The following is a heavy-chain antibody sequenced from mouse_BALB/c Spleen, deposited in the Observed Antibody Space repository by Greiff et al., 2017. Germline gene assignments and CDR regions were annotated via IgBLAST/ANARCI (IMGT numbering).Heavy chain of an antibody. CDR1: GYTFTDYA. CDR2: ISTYYGNT. J-gene: IGHJ4*01. Sequence: VQLQQSGAELVRPGVSVKISCKGSGYTFTDYAMHWVKQSHAKSLEWIGVISTYYGNTNYNQKFKGKATMTVDKSSSTAYMELARLTSEDSAIYYCARVTTVGMDYWGQGTSVTVSS. D-gene: IGHD1-1*01. CDR3: ARVTTVGMDY. V-gene: IGHV1S137*01.